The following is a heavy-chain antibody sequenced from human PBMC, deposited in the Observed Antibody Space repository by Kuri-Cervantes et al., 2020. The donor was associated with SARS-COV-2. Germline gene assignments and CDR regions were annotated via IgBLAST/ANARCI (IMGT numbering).Heavy chain of an antibody. Sequence: ETLSLTCAASGFTVSSNYMSWVRQAPGKGLEWVSVIYSGGSTYYADSVKGRFTISRHNSKNTLYLQMNSLRAEDTAVYYCATKTTHNYFDYWGQGTLVTVSS. V-gene: IGHV3-53*01. J-gene: IGHJ4*02. CDR1: GFTVSSNY. CDR3: ATKTTHNYFDY. D-gene: IGHD1-1*01. CDR2: IYSGGST.